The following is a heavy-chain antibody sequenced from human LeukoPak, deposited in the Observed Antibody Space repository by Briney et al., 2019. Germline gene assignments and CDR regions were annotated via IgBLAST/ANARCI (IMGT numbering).Heavy chain of an antibody. J-gene: IGHJ4*02. Sequence: GGSLRLSCTASGFTFGDYAMSWFRQAPGKGLEWVGFIRYKAYRGTTEYAASVRGRFTISRDDSKSIAYLQMNSLKTEDTAVYYCSRDWYQAYYWGQGALVTVSS. D-gene: IGHD6-19*01. CDR1: GFTFGDYA. CDR3: SRDWYQAYY. V-gene: IGHV3-49*03. CDR2: IRYKAYRGTT.